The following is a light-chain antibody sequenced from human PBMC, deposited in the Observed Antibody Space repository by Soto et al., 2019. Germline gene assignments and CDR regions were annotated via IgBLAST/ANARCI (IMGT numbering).Light chain of an antibody. V-gene: IGLV2-14*01. CDR2: EVS. CDR3: SSKRTTASLV. Sequence: QSALTQPAPVSGSPGQTITISCTGTSSDVGAYNYVSWYQQHPGKAPKLMIYEVSNRPSGVSDRFSGSKSGNTASLTISGLQAADEADYYCSSKRTTASLVFGTGTKVPS. CDR1: SSDVGAYNY. J-gene: IGLJ1*01.